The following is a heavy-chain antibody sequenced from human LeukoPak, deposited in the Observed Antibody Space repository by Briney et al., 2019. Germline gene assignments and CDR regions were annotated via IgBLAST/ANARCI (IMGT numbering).Heavy chain of an antibody. CDR1: GGTFSRYA. CDR2: IIPIFGIA. D-gene: IGHD2-15*01. V-gene: IGHV1-69*04. J-gene: IGHJ4*02. Sequence: GASVKVSCKASGGTFSRYAISGVRQAPGHGVEGMGRIIPIFGIANYAQKFQVRVTITADKSTSTAYMELSSLRPEDTAVYYCAGLVVVAATTDFDYWGQGTLVTVSS. CDR3: AGLVVVAATTDFDY.